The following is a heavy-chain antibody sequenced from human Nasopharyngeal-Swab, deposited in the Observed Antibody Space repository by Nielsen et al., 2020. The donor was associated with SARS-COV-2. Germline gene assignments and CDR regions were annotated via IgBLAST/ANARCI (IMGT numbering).Heavy chain of an antibody. Sequence: GGSLRLSCAASGFTFSSYAMSWVRQAPGKELEWVSAISGSGGSTYYADSVKGRFTISRDNSKNTLYLQMSSLRAEDTAVYYCAKTLAPRGYFDYWGQGTLVTVSS. D-gene: IGHD3-10*01. CDR2: ISGSGGST. J-gene: IGHJ4*02. CDR1: GFTFSSYA. V-gene: IGHV3-23*01. CDR3: AKTLAPRGYFDY.